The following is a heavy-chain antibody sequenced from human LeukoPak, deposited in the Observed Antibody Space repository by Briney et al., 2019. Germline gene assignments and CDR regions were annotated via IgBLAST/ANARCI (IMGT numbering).Heavy chain of an antibody. Sequence: SETLSLTCTVSGVSISGYYWSWIRQPPGKGLERIAYIYYSGSTNYNPSLKSRVTISVDTSKKQFSLKLSSVTAADTAVYYCARVAYCGGDCYSFDYWGQGTLVTVSS. D-gene: IGHD2-21*02. CDR1: GVSISGYY. CDR3: ARVAYCGGDCYSFDY. V-gene: IGHV4-59*01. J-gene: IGHJ4*02. CDR2: IYYSGST.